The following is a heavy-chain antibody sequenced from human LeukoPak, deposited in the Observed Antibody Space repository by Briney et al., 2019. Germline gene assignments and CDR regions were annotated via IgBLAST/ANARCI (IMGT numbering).Heavy chain of an antibody. V-gene: IGHV3-11*03. CDR3: ARFYGSGSWNDAFDI. J-gene: IGHJ3*02. CDR2: ISSSSSYT. CDR1: GFTFSDYY. D-gene: IGHD3-10*01. Sequence: PGGSLRLSCAASGFTFSDYYMSWIRQAPGKGLEWVSYISSSSSYTNYADSVKGRFTISRDNAKNSLYLQINSLRAEDTAVYYCARFYGSGSWNDAFDIWGQGTMDTVSS.